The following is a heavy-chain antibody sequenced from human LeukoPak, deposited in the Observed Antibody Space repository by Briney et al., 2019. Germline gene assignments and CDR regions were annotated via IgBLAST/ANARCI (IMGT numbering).Heavy chain of an antibody. CDR3: ASAAGPFDH. J-gene: IGHJ4*02. CDR2: IWSDGSNK. CDR1: GLSFSDYG. V-gene: IGHV3-33*01. D-gene: IGHD6-13*01. Sequence: GGSLRLSCVVSGLSFSDYGMHWVRQAPGKGLEWVAAIWSDGSNKYYADSVKGRFTISRDNSKNTLYLQMNTLRADDTAVYFCASAAGPFDHWGQGTLVTVSS.